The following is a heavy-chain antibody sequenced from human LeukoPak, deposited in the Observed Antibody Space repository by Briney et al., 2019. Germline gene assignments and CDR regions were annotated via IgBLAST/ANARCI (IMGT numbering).Heavy chain of an antibody. V-gene: IGHV3-21*01. CDR2: ISSSSSYI. Sequence: GGSLRLSCAASGFTFSSYSKNWVRQAPGKGLEWVSSISSSSSYIYYADSVKGRFTISRDNAKNSLYLQMNSLRAEDTAVYYCARATYYYGSSGHYYFDYWGQGTLVTVSS. J-gene: IGHJ4*02. CDR3: ARATYYYGSSGHYYFDY. CDR1: GFTFSSYS. D-gene: IGHD3-22*01.